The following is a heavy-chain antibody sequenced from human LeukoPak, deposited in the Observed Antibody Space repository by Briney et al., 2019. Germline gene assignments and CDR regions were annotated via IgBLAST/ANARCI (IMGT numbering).Heavy chain of an antibody. CDR2: INPNSGGT. CDR3: ARDRGPIDLVGATGSYGFDP. V-gene: IGHV1-2*02. J-gene: IGHJ5*02. CDR1: GYTFTGYY. D-gene: IGHD1-26*01. Sequence: AASVKVSCKASGYTFTGYYMHWVRQAPGQGLEWMGWINPNSGGTNYAQKFQGRVTMTRDTSISTAYMELSRLRSDDTAVYYCARDRGPIDLVGATGSYGFDPWGQGTLVTVSS.